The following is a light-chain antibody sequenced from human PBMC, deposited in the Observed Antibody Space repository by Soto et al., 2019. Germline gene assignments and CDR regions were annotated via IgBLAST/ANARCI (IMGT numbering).Light chain of an antibody. Sequence: AIQMTQSPSSLSASVGDRVTITCRASQGIRNGLGWYQQKPGKAPTLLIYAASSSQSGVPSRFSGSGSGTDFTITTSSLHPEDFATYHCLQDYNYPLTFGGGTKVEIK. CDR1: QGIRNG. V-gene: IGKV1-6*01. J-gene: IGKJ4*01. CDR2: AAS. CDR3: LQDYNYPLT.